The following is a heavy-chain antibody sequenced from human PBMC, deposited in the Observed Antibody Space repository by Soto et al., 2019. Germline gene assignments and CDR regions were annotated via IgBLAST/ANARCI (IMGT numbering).Heavy chain of an antibody. V-gene: IGHV3-33*01. Sequence: GGSLRLSCAASGFTFSSYGMHRVRQAPGKGLEWVAVIWYDGSNKYYADSVKGRFTISRDNSKNTLYLQMNSLRAEDTAVYYCARDLRLDYVWGSYRYPYYYGMDVWGQGTTVTVSS. D-gene: IGHD3-16*02. CDR1: GFTFSSYG. CDR3: ARDLRLDYVWGSYRYPYYYGMDV. CDR2: IWYDGSNK. J-gene: IGHJ6*02.